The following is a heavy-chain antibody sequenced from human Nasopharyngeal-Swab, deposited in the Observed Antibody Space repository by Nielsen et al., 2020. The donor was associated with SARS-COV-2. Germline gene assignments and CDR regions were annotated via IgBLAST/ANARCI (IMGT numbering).Heavy chain of an antibody. CDR2: IYYSGST. D-gene: IGHD2-15*01. Sequence: WIRQPPGKGLEWIGYIYYSGSTNYNPSLKSRVTISVDTSKNQFSLKLSSVTAADTAVYYCVRVRSVRRIYSRFYYYGMDVWGQGTTVTVSS. J-gene: IGHJ6*02. CDR3: VRVRSVRRIYSRFYYYGMDV. V-gene: IGHV4-59*01.